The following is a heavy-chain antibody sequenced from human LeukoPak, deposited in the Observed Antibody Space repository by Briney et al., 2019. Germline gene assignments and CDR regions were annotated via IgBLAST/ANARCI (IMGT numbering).Heavy chain of an antibody. CDR3: ASASKGGAAADPFDY. CDR1: GGTFSSYA. CDR2: IIPILGIA. V-gene: IGHV1-69*04. Sequence: GASVKVSCKASGGTFSSYAISWVRQAPGQGLEWMGRIIPILGIANYAQKFQGRVTITADKSTSTAYMELSSLRSEDTAVYYCASASKGGAAADPFDYWGQGTLVTVSS. D-gene: IGHD6-13*01. J-gene: IGHJ4*02.